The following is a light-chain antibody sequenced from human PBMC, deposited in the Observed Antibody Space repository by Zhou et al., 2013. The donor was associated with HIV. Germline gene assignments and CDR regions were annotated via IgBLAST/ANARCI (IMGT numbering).Light chain of an antibody. Sequence: EIVMTQSPATLSVSPGERATLSCRASQNIRGSLAWYQQKLGQAPRLPIYGASTRAAGIPGRISGSGSGTEFTLTISSMQSEDIAVYYCQQYNTSLYTFGQGPSWRS. CDR1: QNIRGS. CDR2: GAS. CDR3: QQYNTSLYT. V-gene: IGKV3-15*01. J-gene: IGKJ2*01.